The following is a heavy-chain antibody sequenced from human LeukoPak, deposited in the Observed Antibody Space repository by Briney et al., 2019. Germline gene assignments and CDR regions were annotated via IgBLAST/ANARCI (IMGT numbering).Heavy chain of an antibody. V-gene: IGHV1-69*05. CDR1: GYTFTGYY. CDR3: AREPYITIFGVVIPWYFDY. Sequence: SVKVSCKASGYTFTGYYMHWVRQAPGQGLEWMGRIIPIFGTANYAQKFQGRVTITTDESTSTAYMELSSLRSEDTAVYYCAREPYITIFGVVIPWYFDYWGQGTLVTVSS. D-gene: IGHD3-3*01. CDR2: IIPIFGTA. J-gene: IGHJ4*02.